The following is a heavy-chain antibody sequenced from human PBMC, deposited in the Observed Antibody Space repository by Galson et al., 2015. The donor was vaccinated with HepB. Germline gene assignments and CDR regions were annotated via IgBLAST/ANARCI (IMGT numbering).Heavy chain of an antibody. CDR3: ARAPGDYYDSSGYYWAADY. J-gene: IGHJ4*02. V-gene: IGHV4-39*01. Sequence: SETLSLTCTVSGGSISSSSYYWGWIRQPPGKGLEWIGSIYYSGSTYYNPSLKSRVTISVDTSKNQFSLKLSSVTAADTAVYYCARAPGDYYDSSGYYWAADYWGQGTLVTVSS. CDR2: IYYSGST. CDR1: GGSISSSSYY. D-gene: IGHD3-22*01.